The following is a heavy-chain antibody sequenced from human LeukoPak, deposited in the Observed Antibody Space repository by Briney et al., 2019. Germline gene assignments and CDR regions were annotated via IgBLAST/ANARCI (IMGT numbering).Heavy chain of an antibody. V-gene: IGHV3-33*03. CDR2: IWYDGSDK. CDR3: AKNRLSSGYYYHFDS. CDR1: GSTFSTNA. J-gene: IGHJ4*02. D-gene: IGHD3-22*01. Sequence: GGPLNPSFEAPGSTFSTNARHWVRQAPAKGLGGVAVIWYDGSDKYYADSVKGRFTISRDSSKNTLYLQMNSLRAEDTAVYHCAKNRLSSGYYYHFDSWGQGTLVTVSS.